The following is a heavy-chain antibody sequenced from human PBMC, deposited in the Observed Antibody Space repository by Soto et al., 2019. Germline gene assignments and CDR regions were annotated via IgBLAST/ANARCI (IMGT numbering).Heavy chain of an antibody. J-gene: IGHJ4*02. D-gene: IGHD2-2*02. CDR2: IIPIFNST. V-gene: IGHV1-69*06. CDR1: GSRFSNYV. Sequence: QVQLVQSGAEVKTPGSSLKVSCKVSGSRFSNYVISWVRQAPGHGLEWLGRIIPIFNSTKYAQSFQGRVTITAEKSTSTASLELRSLRSDDTAVYYCAREGRGKKAGYNGLVSLGYWGQGTLVTVSS. CDR3: AREGRGKKAGYNGLVSLGY.